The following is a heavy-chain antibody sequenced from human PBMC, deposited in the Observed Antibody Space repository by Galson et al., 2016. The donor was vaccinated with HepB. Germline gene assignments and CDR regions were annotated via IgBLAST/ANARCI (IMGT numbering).Heavy chain of an antibody. V-gene: IGHV1-46*01. J-gene: IGHJ4*02. D-gene: IGHD3-22*01. CDR1: GYTFTSYY. Sequence: SVKVSCKASGYTFTSYYIHWVRQAPGQGLEWMGIINPSGGSTSYAQKFQGRVTMTRDTSTSTVYMELSSLRSEDTAVYYCARDISNYYDSSGYLDYWGQGTLVTVSS. CDR2: INPSGGST. CDR3: ARDISNYYDSSGYLDY.